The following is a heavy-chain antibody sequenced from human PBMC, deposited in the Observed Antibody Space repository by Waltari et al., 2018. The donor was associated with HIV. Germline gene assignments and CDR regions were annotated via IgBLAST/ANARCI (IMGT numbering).Heavy chain of an antibody. CDR2: IKQDDSEK. V-gene: IGHV3-7*01. J-gene: IGHJ4*02. CDR3: AREALYDSSGYYFDY. Sequence: EVQLVESGGGLVQPGGCLSRSCRSHESTSNHDWMLWGPQAPGKGLEWVGNIKQDDSEKDYVDSVKGRFTISRDNAKNSLFLQMNSLRAEDTAVYYCAREALYDSSGYYFDYWGQGPLVTVSS. D-gene: IGHD3-22*01. CDR1: ESTSNHDW.